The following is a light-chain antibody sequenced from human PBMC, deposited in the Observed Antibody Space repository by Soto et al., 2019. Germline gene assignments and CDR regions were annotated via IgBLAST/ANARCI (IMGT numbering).Light chain of an antibody. V-gene: IGKV1-8*01. Sequence: AIRMTQSPSSLSASTGDRVTITCRASQGISSYLAWYQQKPGKAPKLLIYAASTLQSGVPSRFSGSGSGTDFTLTISCLQSEDFTTYYSQQYYSYPSFGKGTKVEIK. J-gene: IGKJ1*01. CDR2: AAS. CDR3: QQYYSYPS. CDR1: QGISSY.